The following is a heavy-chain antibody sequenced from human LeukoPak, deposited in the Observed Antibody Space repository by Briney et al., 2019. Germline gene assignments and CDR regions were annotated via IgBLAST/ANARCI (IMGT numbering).Heavy chain of an antibody. D-gene: IGHD3-22*01. CDR2: ISYDGSNK. J-gene: IGHJ3*02. CDR3: ARDGDSSGYYEPDAFDI. V-gene: IGHV3-30*03. CDR1: GFTFSSYG. Sequence: GGSLRLSCAASGFTFSSYGMHWVRQAPGKGLEWVAVISYDGSNKYYADSVKGRFTISRDNSKNTLYLQMNSLRAEDTAVYYCARDGDSSGYYEPDAFDIWGQGTMVTVSS.